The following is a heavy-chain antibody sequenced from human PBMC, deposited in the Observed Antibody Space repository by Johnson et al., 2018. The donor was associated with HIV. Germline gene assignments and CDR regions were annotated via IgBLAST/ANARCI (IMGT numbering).Heavy chain of an antibody. Sequence: VQLVESGGGLVKPGGSLRLSCAASGFTFNNAWMSWVRQTPGKGLEWVGRIKSQTDGGTTDYAAPVKGRFTISRDDSKNTLYLQMNSLKTEDTAVYSCTTDWGSYHEYAFDIWGQGTMVTVSA. D-gene: IGHD1-26*01. CDR3: TTDWGSYHEYAFDI. V-gene: IGHV3-15*01. CDR2: IKSQTDGGTT. J-gene: IGHJ3*02. CDR1: GFTFNNAW.